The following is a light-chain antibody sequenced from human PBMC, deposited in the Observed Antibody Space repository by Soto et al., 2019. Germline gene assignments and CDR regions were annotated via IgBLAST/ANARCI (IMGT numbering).Light chain of an antibody. Sequence: EIVLTPSPGTLSFSPGERATIYCRASQIVSSSYLAWYQQKPGQAPRLLIYGASSRATGIPDRFSGSGSGTDFTLTISRLEPEDFAVYYCQQYGASLFTFGQGTRLEIK. CDR2: GAS. V-gene: IGKV3-20*01. CDR3: QQYGASLFT. CDR1: QIVSSSY. J-gene: IGKJ5*01.